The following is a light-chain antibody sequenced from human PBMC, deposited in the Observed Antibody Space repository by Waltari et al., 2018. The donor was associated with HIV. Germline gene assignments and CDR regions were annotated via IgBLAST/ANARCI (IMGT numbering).Light chain of an antibody. V-gene: IGLV3-25*03. J-gene: IGLJ2*01. Sequence: SYELTQAPSVSVSPGQTAKINCSGDALSKQHVYWYQQKPGHAPLMMIFKESGRPSDIPARFAVSGSGSTSILTISGVKAEDEADYYCQSGHNSDSIFGGGTKLTVL. CDR2: KES. CDR3: QSGHNSDSI. CDR1: ALSKQH.